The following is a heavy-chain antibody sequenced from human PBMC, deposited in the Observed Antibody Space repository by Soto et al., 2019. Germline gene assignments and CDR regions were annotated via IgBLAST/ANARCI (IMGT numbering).Heavy chain of an antibody. V-gene: IGHV3-64*01. CDR3: ARDLDRVLRESSYYGMDV. Sequence: EVQLVESGGGLVQPGGSLRLSCAASGFTFSSYAMHWVRQAPGKGLEYVSAISSNGGSTYYANSVKGRFTISRDNSKNTLYLQMGSLRAEDMAVYYCARDLDRVLRESSYYGMDVWGQGTTVTVSS. D-gene: IGHD3-3*01. J-gene: IGHJ6*02. CDR2: ISSNGGST. CDR1: GFTFSSYA.